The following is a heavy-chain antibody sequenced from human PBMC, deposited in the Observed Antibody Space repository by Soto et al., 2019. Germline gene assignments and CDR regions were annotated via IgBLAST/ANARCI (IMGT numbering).Heavy chain of an antibody. CDR1: GFTFSSYS. Sequence: GGSLRLSCAASGFTFSSYSMNWVRQAPGKGLEWASSISSSSSYIYYADSVKGRFTISRDNAKNSLYLQMNSLRAEDTAVYYCARVGYSYGANWFDPWGQGTLVTVSS. CDR2: ISSSSSYI. CDR3: ARVGYSYGANWFDP. V-gene: IGHV3-21*01. J-gene: IGHJ5*02. D-gene: IGHD5-18*01.